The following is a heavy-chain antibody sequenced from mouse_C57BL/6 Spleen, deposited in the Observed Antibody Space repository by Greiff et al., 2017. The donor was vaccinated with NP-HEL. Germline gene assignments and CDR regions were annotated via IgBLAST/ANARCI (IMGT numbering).Heavy chain of an antibody. D-gene: IGHD1-1*01. J-gene: IGHJ4*01. CDR1: GYTFTSYW. CDR3: AFYYYEAMDY. Sequence: VQLQQSGAELVRPGSSVKLSCKASGYTFTSYWMDWVKQRPGQGLEWIGNIYPSDSETHYNQKFKDKATLTVDKSSSTAYMQLSSLTSEDSAVYYCAFYYYEAMDYWGQGTSVTVSS. V-gene: IGHV1-61*01. CDR2: IYPSDSET.